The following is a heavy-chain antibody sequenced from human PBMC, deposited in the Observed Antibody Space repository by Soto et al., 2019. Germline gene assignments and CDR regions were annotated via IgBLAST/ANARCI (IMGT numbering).Heavy chain of an antibody. V-gene: IGHV1-69*13. CDR1: GGTFSTYS. Sequence: SVKVSCKASGGTFSTYSINWVRQAPGQGLEWMGGIIPLFGTTNYAQKFKGRVTITADESTSTAYMELSSLRAEDTAVYYCAKEGTTSPYNWFDPWGQGTLVTVSS. D-gene: IGHD2-2*01. CDR3: AKEGTTSPYNWFDP. CDR2: IIPLFGTT. J-gene: IGHJ5*02.